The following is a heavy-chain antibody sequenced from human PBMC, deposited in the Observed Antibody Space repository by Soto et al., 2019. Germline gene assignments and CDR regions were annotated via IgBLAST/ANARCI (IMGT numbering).Heavy chain of an antibody. V-gene: IGHV1-18*01. CDR3: ARGPADTRWHDP. J-gene: IGHJ5*02. CDR1: GYTFTSYG. CDR2: ISAYNGNT. D-gene: IGHD2-15*01. Sequence: ASVKVSCKTSGYTFTSYGISWVRPAPGQGLEWMGWISAYNGNTNYAQKLQGRVTMTTDTSTSTAYMELRSLRSDDTAVYYCARGPADTRWHDPWGQGTLDNVSS.